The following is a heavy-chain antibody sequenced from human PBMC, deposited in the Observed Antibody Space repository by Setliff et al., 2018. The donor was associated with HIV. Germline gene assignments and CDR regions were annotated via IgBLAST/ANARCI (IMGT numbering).Heavy chain of an antibody. D-gene: IGHD6-19*01. Sequence: SCSVSGGSIDTSSYYWAWVRQPPGNELEWIGSIYHDGTTHYRSSLRSRAAISIDTSKSQISLKVRSVTAADTAVYFCAGHPVTSGWLSLNWFDPWGQGILVTVS. CDR1: GGSIDTSSYY. V-gene: IGHV4-39*07. J-gene: IGHJ5*01. CDR2: IYHDGTT. CDR3: AGHPVTSGWLSLNWFDP.